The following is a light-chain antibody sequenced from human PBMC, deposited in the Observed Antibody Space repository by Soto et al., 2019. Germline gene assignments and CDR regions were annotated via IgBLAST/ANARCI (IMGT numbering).Light chain of an antibody. Sequence: DIQMTQSPSTLSASVGDRVTITCRASQSISSWLAWYQQKPGKAPKLLIYKASSLESGVPSRFSGSGSGTEFTITISSLQPDDFATYYCQQYKSYSPTFGQGTKVEIK. CDR3: QQYKSYSPT. CDR2: KAS. CDR1: QSISSW. V-gene: IGKV1-5*03. J-gene: IGKJ1*01.